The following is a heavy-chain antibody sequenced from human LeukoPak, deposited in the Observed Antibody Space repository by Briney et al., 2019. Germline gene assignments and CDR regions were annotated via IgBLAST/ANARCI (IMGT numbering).Heavy chain of an antibody. D-gene: IGHD6-25*01. Sequence: GGSLRLSCAASEFTFSSYGMHWVRQAPGKGLEWVAVIWYDGSNKYYADSVEGRFTISRDNSKNTLYLQMNSLRAEDTAVYYCARDPYSSGVNWFDPWGQGTLVTVSS. J-gene: IGHJ5*02. CDR2: IWYDGSNK. V-gene: IGHV3-33*01. CDR1: EFTFSSYG. CDR3: ARDPYSSGVNWFDP.